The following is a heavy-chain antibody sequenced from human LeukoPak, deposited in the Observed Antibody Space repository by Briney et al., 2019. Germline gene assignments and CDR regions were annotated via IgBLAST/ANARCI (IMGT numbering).Heavy chain of an antibody. V-gene: IGHV4-38-2*02. Sequence: SETLSLTCTVSGYSISSGYYWAWIRQSPGKGLEWIGSIYHTGSTYYNPSLKSRLTISVDTSKNQFSLKLSSVTAADTAVYYCAKTRDDLLVGHIDYWGQGTLVTVSS. CDR2: IYHTGST. J-gene: IGHJ4*02. CDR3: AKTRDDLLVGHIDY. D-gene: IGHD3/OR15-3a*01. CDR1: GYSISSGYY.